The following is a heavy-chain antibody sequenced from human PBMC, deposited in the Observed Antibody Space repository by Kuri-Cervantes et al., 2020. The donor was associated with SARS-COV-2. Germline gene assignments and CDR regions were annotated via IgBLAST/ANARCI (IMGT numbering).Heavy chain of an antibody. D-gene: IGHD5-24*01. CDR2: IYYSGST. CDR1: GGSFSSGSYY. CDR3: ARDMGSGRWLQSPNAFDI. V-gene: IGHV4-61*01. Sequence: SETLSLTCTVSGGSFSSGSYYWSWIRQPPGKGLEWIGYIYYSGSTNYNPSLKSRVTLSVDTSKNQFSLKLSTVTAADTAVYFCARDMGSGRWLQSPNAFDIWGQGTMVTVSS. J-gene: IGHJ3*02.